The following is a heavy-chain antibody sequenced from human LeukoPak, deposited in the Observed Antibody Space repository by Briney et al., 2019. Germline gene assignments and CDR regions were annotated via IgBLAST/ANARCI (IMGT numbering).Heavy chain of an antibody. CDR2: ISSSGSTI. CDR3: AKDSGPASLYNWFDP. J-gene: IGHJ5*02. Sequence: PGGSLRLSCAASGFTFSDYYMSWIRHAPGKGLEWVSYISSSGSTIYYADSVKGRFTISRDNSKNTLYLQMNSLRAEDTAVYYCAKDSGPASLYNWFDPWGQGTLVTVSS. D-gene: IGHD3-10*01. V-gene: IGHV3-11*01. CDR1: GFTFSDYY.